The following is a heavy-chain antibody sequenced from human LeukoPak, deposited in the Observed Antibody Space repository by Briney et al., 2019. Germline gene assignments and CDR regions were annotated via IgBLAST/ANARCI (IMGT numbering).Heavy chain of an antibody. J-gene: IGHJ4*02. D-gene: IGHD4-11*01. Sequence: SETLSLTCAVYGGSFSAYYWSWIRQPPGKGLEWIGEINHSGSTNYNPSLKSRVTTSADTSKNQFSLKLTSVTAADTAVYYCARGDYRKGGIDYWGQGTLVTVSS. CDR2: INHSGST. CDR3: ARGDYRKGGIDY. V-gene: IGHV4-34*01. CDR1: GGSFSAYY.